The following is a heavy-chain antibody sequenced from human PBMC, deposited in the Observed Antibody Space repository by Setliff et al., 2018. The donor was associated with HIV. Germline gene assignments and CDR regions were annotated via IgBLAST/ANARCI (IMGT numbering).Heavy chain of an antibody. V-gene: IGHV4-34*01. CDR2: INHSGSA. CDR3: ATPGAGRFDY. CDR1: GGSFTEYY. Sequence: PSETLSLTCAVYGGSFTEYYWTWIRQPPGKGLEWIGEINHSGSANYNPSLASRVTISHDTSKNQFSLHLFSVTAADTAVYYCATPGAGRFDYWGQGELVTSPQ. J-gene: IGHJ4*02.